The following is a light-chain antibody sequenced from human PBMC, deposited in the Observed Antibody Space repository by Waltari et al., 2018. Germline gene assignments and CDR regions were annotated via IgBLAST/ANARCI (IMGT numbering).Light chain of an antibody. CDR1: QSVSSTY. CDR2: ATS. J-gene: IGKJ1*01. V-gene: IGKV3-20*01. CDR3: QQYGSSPT. Sequence: EIVLTQSPGTLSLSPGERATLSCRASQSVSSTYLAWYQQKPGQAPRLLVFATSNRATGIPDRFSGSGSGTEFTLTISRLEPEDLAVYYCQQYGSSPTFGQGTKVEIK.